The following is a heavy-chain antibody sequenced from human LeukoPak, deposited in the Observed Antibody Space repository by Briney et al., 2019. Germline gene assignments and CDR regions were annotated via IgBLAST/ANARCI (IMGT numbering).Heavy chain of an antibody. Sequence: GGSLRLSCAASGFTFSDYYMSWIRQAPGKGLEWVSYISSSSSTIYYADSVKGRFTISRDNAKNSLYLQMNSLRAEDTAVYYCAREMEYYDFWSGTHGYWGQGTLVTVSS. CDR2: ISSSSSTI. CDR3: AREMEYYDFWSGTHGY. D-gene: IGHD3-3*01. CDR1: GFTFSDYY. J-gene: IGHJ4*02. V-gene: IGHV3-11*04.